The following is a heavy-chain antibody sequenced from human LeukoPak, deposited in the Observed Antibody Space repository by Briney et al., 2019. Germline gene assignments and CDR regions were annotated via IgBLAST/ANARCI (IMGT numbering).Heavy chain of an antibody. J-gene: IGHJ4*02. CDR2: ISGSGGST. CDR3: AKGNYDFWSGLDC. CDR1: GFTFSSYA. D-gene: IGHD3-3*01. V-gene: IGHV3-23*01. Sequence: GGSLRLSCAASGFTFSSYAMSWVRQAPGKGLEWVSAISGSGGSTYYADSVKGRFTISRDNSKNALYLQMNSLRAEDTAVYYCAKGNYDFWSGLDCWGQGTLVTVSS.